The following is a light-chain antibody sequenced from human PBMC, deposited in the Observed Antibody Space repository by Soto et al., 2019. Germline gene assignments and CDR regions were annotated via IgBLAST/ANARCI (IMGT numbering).Light chain of an antibody. CDR2: GNS. V-gene: IGLV1-40*01. CDR1: SSNVGACYD. J-gene: IGLJ3*02. Sequence: QSVLTQPPSASGSPGQTVTISCTETSSNVGACYDVHWYQQLPGTAPKLLIYGNSKRPSGVPDRFSGSKSGTSASLAITGHRAEAEADDYYQSSYSSLSGWVFGGGTKLTVL. CDR3: QSSYSSLSGWV.